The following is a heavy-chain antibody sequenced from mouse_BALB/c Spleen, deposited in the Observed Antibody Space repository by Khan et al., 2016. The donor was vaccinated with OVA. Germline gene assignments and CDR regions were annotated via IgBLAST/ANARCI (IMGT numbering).Heavy chain of an antibody. Sequence: QFQLKQSGPGLVAPSQSLSIPCPVSGFSLPSYGVPWFRQPPGQGLDWLGVIWPGGSTNYNSALMSRLSISKANAKSKVFLKMNSLQTDDTAMYYCARLEDIWGQGTTLTVSS. V-gene: IGHV2-9*02. D-gene: IGHD1-3*01. J-gene: IGHJ2*01. CDR1: GFSLPSYG. CDR3: ARLEDI. CDR2: IWPGGST.